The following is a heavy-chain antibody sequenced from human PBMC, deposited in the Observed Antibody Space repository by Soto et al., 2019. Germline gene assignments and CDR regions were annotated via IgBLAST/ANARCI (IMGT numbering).Heavy chain of an antibody. Sequence: EVQLVESGGGLVQPGGSLRLTCAASGFTFSSHWMHWVRQAPGTGLVWVSYINSDGARTSYADSVKGRFTISRDNAKNTLYLQMNTLRADDTAVYYCARGGCSATSCLDYWGQGTLVTVSP. V-gene: IGHV3-74*01. CDR1: GFTFSSHW. D-gene: IGHD2-2*01. CDR2: INSDGART. CDR3: ARGGCSATSCLDY. J-gene: IGHJ4*02.